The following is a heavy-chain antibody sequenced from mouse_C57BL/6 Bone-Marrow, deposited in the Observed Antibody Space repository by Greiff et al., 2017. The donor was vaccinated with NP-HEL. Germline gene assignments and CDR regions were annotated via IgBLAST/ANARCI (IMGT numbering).Heavy chain of an antibody. CDR1: GYTFTSYW. J-gene: IGHJ2*01. CDR2: IDPSDSYT. D-gene: IGHD2-14*01. V-gene: IGHV1-59*01. CDR3: ERGREEYDEAYFDY. Sequence: QVQLQQPGAELVRPGTSVKLSCKASGYTFTSYWMHWVKQRPGQGLEWIGVIDPSDSYTNYNQQFKGKATLTVDTSSSTAYMQLSSLTSEDSAVYYCERGREEYDEAYFDYWGQGTTLTVSS.